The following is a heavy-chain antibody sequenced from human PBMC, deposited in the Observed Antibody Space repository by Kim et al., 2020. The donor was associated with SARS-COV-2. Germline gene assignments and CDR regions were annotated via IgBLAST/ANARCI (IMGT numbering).Heavy chain of an antibody. CDR1: GFTFSSYW. Sequence: GGSLRLSCAASGFTFSSYWMHWVRQAPGKGLVWVSRINSDGSSTSYADSVKGRFTISRYNAKNTLYLQMNSLRAEDTAVYYCARDGHRDYYDSSGYLFDPWGQGTLVTVSS. CDR3: ARDGHRDYYDSSGYLFDP. D-gene: IGHD3-22*01. CDR2: INSDGSST. J-gene: IGHJ5*02. V-gene: IGHV3-74*01.